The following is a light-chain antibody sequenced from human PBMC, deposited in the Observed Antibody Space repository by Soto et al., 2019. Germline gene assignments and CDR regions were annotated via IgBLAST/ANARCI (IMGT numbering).Light chain of an antibody. CDR1: NIGSKS. J-gene: IGLJ2*01. CDR3: QVWDSSSDHPV. Sequence: SYELTQPPSVSVARGKTARITCGGNNIGSKSVHWYQQKPGQAPVLVIYYDSDRPSGIPERFSGSNSGNTATLTISRVEAGDEADYYCQVWDSSSDHPVFGGETKLTVL. V-gene: IGLV3-21*04. CDR2: YDS.